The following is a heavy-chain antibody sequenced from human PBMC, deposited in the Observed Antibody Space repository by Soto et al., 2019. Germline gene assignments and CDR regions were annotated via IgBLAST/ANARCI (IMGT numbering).Heavy chain of an antibody. Sequence: SETLSLNCAVSGVSISSSNWWTWVRQAPGKGLEWIGEMWPSGSTTYNPSLKSRVTISVDTSKNQFSLKLSSVAAVDTAVYYCARISRFLVWLSPQGYYYYYMDVWGKGTTVTVSS. CDR1: GVSISSSNW. V-gene: IGHV4-4*02. CDR3: ARISRFLVWLSPQGYYYYYMDV. CDR2: MWPSGST. J-gene: IGHJ6*03. D-gene: IGHD3-3*01.